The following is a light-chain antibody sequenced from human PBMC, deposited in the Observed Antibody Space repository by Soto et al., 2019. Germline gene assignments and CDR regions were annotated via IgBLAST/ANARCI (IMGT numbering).Light chain of an antibody. J-gene: IGLJ2*01. Sequence: QSVLTQPPSVSGAPGQRVTISCTGSSSNIGAGYDVHWYQQLPGTAPKLLIYGNSNRPSGVPDRFSGSKSGTSASLAITGPQSEDDAHYYCQSYYSSLPGVVFGGGPQLTVL. CDR3: QSYYSSLPGVV. CDR2: GNS. CDR1: SSNIGAGYD. V-gene: IGLV1-40*01.